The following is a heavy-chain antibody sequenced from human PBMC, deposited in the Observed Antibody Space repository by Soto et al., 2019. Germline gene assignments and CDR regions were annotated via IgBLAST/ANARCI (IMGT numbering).Heavy chain of an antibody. CDR3: ARDPGTASGAAAGFFDY. Sequence: SVKVSCKASGGAFSSYAISWVRQAPGQGLEWMGGIIPIFGTANYAQKFQGRVTITADESTSTAYMELSSLRSEDTAVYYCARDPGTASGAAAGFFDYWGQGTLVTVSS. J-gene: IGHJ4*02. CDR1: GGAFSSYA. D-gene: IGHD6-13*01. CDR2: IIPIFGTA. V-gene: IGHV1-69*13.